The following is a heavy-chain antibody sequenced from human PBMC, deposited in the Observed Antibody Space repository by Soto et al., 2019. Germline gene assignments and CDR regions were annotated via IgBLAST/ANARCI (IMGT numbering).Heavy chain of an antibody. CDR1: GFTFSGYW. J-gene: IGHJ4*02. D-gene: IGHD2-15*01. Sequence: EVQLVESGGGLVQPGGSLGLSCVASGFTFSGYWMHWVRQVSGKGLVWVSRINSDGTSTIYADSVKGRFIISRDNAKNTLYMQMNSLRAEDTAVYYCARVGGGVAATQYFFDYWGQGTLVTVSS. CDR2: INSDGTST. CDR3: ARVGGGVAATQYFFDY. V-gene: IGHV3-74*01.